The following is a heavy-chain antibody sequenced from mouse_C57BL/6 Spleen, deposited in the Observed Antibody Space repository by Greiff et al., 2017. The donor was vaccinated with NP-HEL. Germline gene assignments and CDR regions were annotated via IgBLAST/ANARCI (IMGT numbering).Heavy chain of an antibody. J-gene: IGHJ4*01. CDR3: AREDYYAMDY. CDR1: GYTFTGYW. CDR2: INPSDSET. V-gene: IGHV1-52*01. Sequence: QVQLQQPGAELVRPGSSVKMSCKASGYTFTGYWMHWVKQRPIQGLEWIGNINPSDSETNYNQKFKDKATLTVDKSSSTAYMQLSSLTSEDSAVYYCAREDYYAMDYWGQGTSVTVSS.